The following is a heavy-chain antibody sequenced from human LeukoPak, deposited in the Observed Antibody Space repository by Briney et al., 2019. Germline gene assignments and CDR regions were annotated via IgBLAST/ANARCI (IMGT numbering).Heavy chain of an antibody. D-gene: IGHD4-17*01. J-gene: IGHJ3*02. CDR1: GGSISSSSYY. CDR2: IYYSGST. CDR3: ASNYGDYVENAFDI. Sequence: SETLSLTCTVSGGSISSSSYYWGWIRQPPGKGLDWIGSIYYSGSTYYNPSLKSRVTISVDTSKNQFSLKLSSVTAADTAVYYCASNYGDYVENAFDIWGQGTMVTVSS. V-gene: IGHV4-39*01.